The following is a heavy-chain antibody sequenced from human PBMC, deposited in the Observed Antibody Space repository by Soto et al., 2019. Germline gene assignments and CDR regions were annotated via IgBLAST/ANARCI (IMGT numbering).Heavy chain of an antibody. D-gene: IGHD1-26*01. Sequence: QGLLVQSGAEVKQPGASVKVSCKASGYSFTTYGISWVRQAPGQGLEWMGWISGYNGDTNNAQKFQDRVTMTIDRSTATAYLELRRLTSDDTAVYYCAKNGSPPYCNSGMDVWGQGTTVTVSS. CDR1: GYSFTTYG. CDR2: ISGYNGDT. V-gene: IGHV1-18*01. CDR3: AKNGSPPYCNSGMDV. J-gene: IGHJ6*02.